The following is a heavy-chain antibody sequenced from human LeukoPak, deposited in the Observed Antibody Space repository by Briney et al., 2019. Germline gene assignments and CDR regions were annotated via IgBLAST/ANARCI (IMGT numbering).Heavy chain of an antibody. CDR3: ARVGYASSAIYFQQ. CDR2: IYSSGST. V-gene: IGHV4-4*07. Sequence: PSETLSLTCTVSGGSISSYYWSWIRQPAGKGLEWIGRIYSSGSTNYNPSLKSRVTMSVDTSKNQFSLKVTSVTAADTAVYYCARVGYASSAIYFQQWGQGTLVSVSS. CDR1: GGSISSYY. D-gene: IGHD2-8*01. J-gene: IGHJ1*01.